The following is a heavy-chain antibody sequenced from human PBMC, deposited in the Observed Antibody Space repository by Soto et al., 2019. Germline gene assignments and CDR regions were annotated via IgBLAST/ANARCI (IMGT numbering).Heavy chain of an antibody. CDR1: GDSITSDDYY. CDR2: IYYTGSP. V-gene: IGHV4-30-4*01. D-gene: IGHD4-4*01. Sequence: QVQLQESGPGLLRPSQTLSLTCTVSGDSITSDDYYWTWIRQPPGKGLEWLGHIYYTGSPSYNPYLESRGSISLDTSKNQFSLMVRSGTAADTAVYYWARASVQISNSCRAMDVWGHGTSIIVSS. CDR3: ARASVQISNSCRAMDV. J-gene: IGHJ6*02.